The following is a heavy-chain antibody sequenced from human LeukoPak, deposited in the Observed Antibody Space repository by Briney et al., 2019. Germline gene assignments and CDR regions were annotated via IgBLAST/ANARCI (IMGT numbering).Heavy chain of an antibody. J-gene: IGHJ4*02. Sequence: PSETLSLTCAVYGGSFSGYYWGWIRQPPGKGLEWIGTIYYSGSTDYNPSLKSRVTISVDTSKNQFSPKLSSVTAADTAVYYCARLYSSSSPIDYWGQGTLVTVSS. CDR1: GGSFSGYY. CDR2: IYYSGST. D-gene: IGHD6-6*01. V-gene: IGHV4-34*01. CDR3: ARLYSSSSPIDY.